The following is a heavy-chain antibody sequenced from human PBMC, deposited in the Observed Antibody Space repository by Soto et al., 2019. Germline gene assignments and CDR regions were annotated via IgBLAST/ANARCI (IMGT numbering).Heavy chain of an antibody. CDR2: MNEDGSER. D-gene: IGHD4-4*01. CDR1: GFSFSSAW. Sequence: EVQLVESGGGLVQPGGSLRLSCAVSGFSFSSAWMTWIRQAPGKGLERVAIMNEDGSERYYVDSVKGRFTISRDNAKNALFLQMNSLRVEDTAVYFCARDRDYSRFDYWGQGSLVTVSS. J-gene: IGHJ4*02. CDR3: ARDRDYSRFDY. V-gene: IGHV3-7*03.